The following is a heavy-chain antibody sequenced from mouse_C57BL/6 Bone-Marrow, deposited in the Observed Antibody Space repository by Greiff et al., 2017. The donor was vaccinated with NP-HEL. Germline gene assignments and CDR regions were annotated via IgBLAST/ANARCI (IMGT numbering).Heavy chain of an antibody. Sequence: QVQLQQSGAELVRPGTSVKMSCKASGYTFTNYWIGWAKQRPGHGLEWIGDIYPGGGYTNYNEQFKGKATLTADQSSSTAYMQFSSLTSEDSAIYYGARLSNYVGCYFDYWGQGTTRTVSS. CDR2: IYPGGGYT. CDR1: GYTFTNYW. D-gene: IGHD2-5*01. J-gene: IGHJ2*01. V-gene: IGHV1-63*01. CDR3: ARLSNYVGCYFDY.